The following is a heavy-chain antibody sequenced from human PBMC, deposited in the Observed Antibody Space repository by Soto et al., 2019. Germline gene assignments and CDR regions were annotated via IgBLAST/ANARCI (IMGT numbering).Heavy chain of an antibody. CDR1: GGTFSSYA. CDR2: IIPIFGTA. CDR3: SYYSDSSGYYPPFSYGMDV. J-gene: IGHJ6*02. V-gene: IGHV1-69*13. Sequence: GASVKVSCKASGGTFSSYAISWVRQAPGQGLEWMGGIIPIFGTANYAQKFQGRVTITADESTSTAYMELSSLRSEDTAGYYCSYYSDSSGYYPPFSYGMDVWGQGTTVTVSS. D-gene: IGHD3-22*01.